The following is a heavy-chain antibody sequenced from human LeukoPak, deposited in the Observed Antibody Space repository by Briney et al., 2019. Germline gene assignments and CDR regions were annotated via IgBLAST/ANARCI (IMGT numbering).Heavy chain of an antibody. CDR1: GFTFSSYG. V-gene: IGHV3-30*18. CDR3: AKWAIWFDP. D-gene: IGHD3-9*01. CDR2: ISYDGSNK. J-gene: IGHJ5*02. Sequence: GRSLRLSCAASGFTFSSYGMHWVRQAPGKGLEWVAVISYDGSNKYYADSVKGRFTISRDNSKSTLYLQMNSLRAEDTAVYYCAKWAIWFDPWGQGTLVTVSS.